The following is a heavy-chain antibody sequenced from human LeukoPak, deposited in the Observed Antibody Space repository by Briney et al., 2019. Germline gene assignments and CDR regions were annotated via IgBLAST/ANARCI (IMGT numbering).Heavy chain of an antibody. CDR1: GYTFTGYY. CDR3: ARAMYGDYRDFDY. V-gene: IGHV1-2*02. D-gene: IGHD4-17*01. Sequence: ASVKVSCKASGYTFTGYYMHWVRQAPGQGLEWMGWINPNSGGTNYAQKFQGRVTMTRDTSISTAYMELSRLRSDDTAVYYCARAMYGDYRDFDYWGQGTLVTVSS. CDR2: INPNSGGT. J-gene: IGHJ4*02.